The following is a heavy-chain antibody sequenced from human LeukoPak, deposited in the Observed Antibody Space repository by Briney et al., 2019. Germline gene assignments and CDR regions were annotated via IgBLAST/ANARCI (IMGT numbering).Heavy chain of an antibody. Sequence: RASVKVSCKASGYTFTSYDINWVRQATGQGLEWMGWMNPNSGNTGYAQKFQGRVTMTRNTSISTAYLQWSSLKASDTAMYYCARLPPAPSTGAGTVCDYWGQGTLVTVSS. CDR3: ARLPPAPSTGAGTVCDY. D-gene: IGHD6-19*01. CDR1: GYTFTSYD. V-gene: IGHV1-8*01. CDR2: MNPNSGNT. J-gene: IGHJ4*02.